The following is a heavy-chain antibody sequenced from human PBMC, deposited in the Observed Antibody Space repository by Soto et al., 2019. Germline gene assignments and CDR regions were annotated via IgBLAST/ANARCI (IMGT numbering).Heavy chain of an antibody. CDR3: ARYSYYGDQRNYYYYGMDV. Sequence: QVQLVESGGGVVQPGRSLRLSCAASGFTFSSYGMHWVRQAPGKGLEWVAVIWYDGSNKYYADSVKGRFTISRDNSKNTLYLQMNSLRAEDTAVYYCARYSYYGDQRNYYYYGMDVWGQGTTVTVSS. J-gene: IGHJ6*02. CDR1: GFTFSSYG. V-gene: IGHV3-33*01. D-gene: IGHD4-17*01. CDR2: IWYDGSNK.